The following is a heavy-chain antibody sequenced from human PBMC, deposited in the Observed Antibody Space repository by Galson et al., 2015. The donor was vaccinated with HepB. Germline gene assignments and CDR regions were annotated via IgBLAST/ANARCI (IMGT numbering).Heavy chain of an antibody. D-gene: IGHD5-12*01. CDR2: IYHSGST. CDR3: ARGSKEGGYDYMGYYYYYYMDV. V-gene: IGHV4-30-2*01. Sequence: LSLTCAVSGGSISSGGYSWSWIRQPPGKGLEWIGYIYHSGSTYYNPSLKSRVTISVDRSKNQFSLKLSSVTAADTAVYYCARGSKEGGYDYMGYYYYYYMDVWGKGTTVTVSS. CDR1: GGSISSGGYS. J-gene: IGHJ6*03.